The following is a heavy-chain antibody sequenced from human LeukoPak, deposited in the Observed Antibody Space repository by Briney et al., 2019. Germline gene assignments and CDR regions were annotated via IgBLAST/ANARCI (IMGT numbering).Heavy chain of an antibody. CDR2: ISASGVST. J-gene: IGHJ4*02. V-gene: IGHV3-23*01. CDR3: AKTESWGYCSSTSCYNFDY. CDR1: GFTFSSYA. D-gene: IGHD2-2*02. Sequence: GGSLRLSCAASGFTFSSYAMNRVRQAPGKGLEWVSAISASGVSTYYADSVKGRFTISRDNSKNTLYLQMNSLGAEDTAVYYCAKTESWGYCSSTSCYNFDYWGQGTLVTVSS.